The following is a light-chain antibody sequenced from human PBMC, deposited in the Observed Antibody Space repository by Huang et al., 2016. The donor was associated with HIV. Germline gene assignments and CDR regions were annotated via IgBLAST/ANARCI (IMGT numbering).Light chain of an antibody. J-gene: IGKJ3*01. CDR3: QQYNNWPFT. V-gene: IGKV3-15*01. CDR2: GAS. Sequence: ERVMTQSPVTLSVSPGERATFSCRASQSISSKLAWYQQKPGQAPRLLFYGASTRATGIPARFSVSGSVTEFTLTISILQSEDFAVYYCQQYNNWPFTFGPGTRVDNK. CDR1: QSISSK.